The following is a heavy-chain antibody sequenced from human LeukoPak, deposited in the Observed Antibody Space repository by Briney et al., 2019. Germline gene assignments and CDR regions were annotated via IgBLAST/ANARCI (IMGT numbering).Heavy chain of an antibody. CDR2: INPSGGST. CDR1: GYTFTGYY. Sequence: ASVKVSCKASGYTFTGYYMHWVRQAPGQGLEWMGIINPSGGSTSYAQKFQGRVTMTRDMSTSTVYMELSSLRSEDTAVYYCARDRISERLMDVWGKGTTVTVSS. D-gene: IGHD3-3*02. CDR3: ARDRISERLMDV. V-gene: IGHV1-46*01. J-gene: IGHJ6*03.